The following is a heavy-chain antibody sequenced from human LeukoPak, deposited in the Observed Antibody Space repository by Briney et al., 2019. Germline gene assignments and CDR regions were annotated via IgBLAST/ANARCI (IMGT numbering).Heavy chain of an antibody. V-gene: IGHV3-74*01. CDR3: ARAPGGTYSFDM. J-gene: IGHJ3*02. D-gene: IGHD1-1*01. Sequence: GGSLRLSCAASGFTFSNYLMHWVRQAPGQGLVWVSRVKTDGSSTTCADSVKGRFTISRDNAKNTLYLQMNSLRAEDTAVYYCARAPGGTYSFDMWGQGTMVTVSS. CDR2: VKTDGSST. CDR1: GFTFSNYL.